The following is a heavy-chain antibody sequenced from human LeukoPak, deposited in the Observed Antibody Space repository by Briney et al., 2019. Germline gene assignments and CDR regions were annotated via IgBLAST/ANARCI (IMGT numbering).Heavy chain of an antibody. CDR1: GYTFTSYG. V-gene: IGHV1-18*01. J-gene: IGHJ4*02. CDR3: ARGSIMITFGGVIVIPFFDY. Sequence: ASVKVSCKASGYTFTSYGISWVRQAPGQGPEWMGWISAYNGNTNYAQKLQGRVTMTTDTSTSTAYMELRSLRSDDTAVYYCARGSIMITFGGVIVIPFFDYWGQGTLVTVSS. CDR2: ISAYNGNT. D-gene: IGHD3-16*02.